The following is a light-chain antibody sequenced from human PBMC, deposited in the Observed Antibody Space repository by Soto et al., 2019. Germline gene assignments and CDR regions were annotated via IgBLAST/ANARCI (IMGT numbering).Light chain of an antibody. J-gene: IGKJ1*01. CDR3: QQYNSYSPT. CDR2: KAS. V-gene: IGKV1-5*03. Sequence: DIQMTQSPSTLSGSVGDRVTITCRASQSISVWLAWYQQKAGKAPNLLIYKASRLESGVPSRFSGSGSETEFTLTISGLQPGDSATYYCQQYNSYSPTFGQGTKVDIK. CDR1: QSISVW.